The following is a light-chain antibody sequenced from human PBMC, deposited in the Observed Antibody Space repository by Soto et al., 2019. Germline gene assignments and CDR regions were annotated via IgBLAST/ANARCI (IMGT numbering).Light chain of an antibody. CDR1: QTVRNNY. CDR3: QQYNNWPPIT. Sequence: EFVLTQSPGTLSLSPGERATLCCRARQTVRNNYLAWYQQKPGQAPRLLIYDASSRATGIPDRFSGGGSGTEFTLTISSLQSEDFAVYYCQQYNNWPPITFGQGTRLEI. V-gene: IGKV3-20*01. J-gene: IGKJ5*01. CDR2: DAS.